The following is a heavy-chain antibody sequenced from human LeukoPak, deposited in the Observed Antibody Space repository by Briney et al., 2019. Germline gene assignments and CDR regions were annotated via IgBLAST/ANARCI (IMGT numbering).Heavy chain of an antibody. V-gene: IGHV1-69*01. CDR2: IIPIFGTA. Sequence: SVKVSCKASGGTFSSYAISWVRQAPGQGLEWMGGIIPIFGTANYAQKFQGRVTITADESTSTAYVELSSLRSEDTAVYYCAVSWIQLWLFDYWGQGTLVTVSS. J-gene: IGHJ4*02. D-gene: IGHD5-18*01. CDR1: GGTFSSYA. CDR3: AVSWIQLWLFDY.